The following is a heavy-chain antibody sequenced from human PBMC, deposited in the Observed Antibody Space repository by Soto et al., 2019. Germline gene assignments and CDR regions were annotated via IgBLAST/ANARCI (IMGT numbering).Heavy chain of an antibody. V-gene: IGHV3-21*01. CDR1: GFTFSSYS. Sequence: RRLSCAASGFTFSSYSMNWVRQAPGKGLEWVSSISSSSSYIYYADSVKGRFTISRDNAKNSLYLQMNSLRAEDTAVYYCARGSISYLYGMDVWGQGTTVTVSS. CDR3: ARGSISYLYGMDV. D-gene: IGHD6-6*01. J-gene: IGHJ6*02. CDR2: ISSSSSYI.